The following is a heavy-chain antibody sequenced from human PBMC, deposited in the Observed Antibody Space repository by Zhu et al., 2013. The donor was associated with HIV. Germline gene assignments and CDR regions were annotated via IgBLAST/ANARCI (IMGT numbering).Heavy chain of an antibody. J-gene: IGHJ6*02. CDR3: ARAPLTRRGGHTRDYYGMDV. CDR1: GDTFSRFA. D-gene: IGHD3-16*01. Sequence: QVQLVQSGAEVKKPGSSVRVSCKASGDTFSRFAISWMRQAPGQGLEWMGTISPGGDSTSFAQQFQGRVTMTRDTSTHTVYMELSSLRSEDTAVYYCARAPLTRRGGHTRDYYGMDVWDQGP. V-gene: IGHV1-46*01. CDR2: ISPGGDST.